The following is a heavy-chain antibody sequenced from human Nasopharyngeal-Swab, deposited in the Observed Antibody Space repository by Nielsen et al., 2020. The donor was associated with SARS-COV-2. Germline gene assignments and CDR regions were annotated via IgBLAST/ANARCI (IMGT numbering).Heavy chain of an antibody. J-gene: IGHJ5*02. Sequence: SQTLSLTCAVYGGSFSGYYWSWIRQPPGKGLEWIGEINHSGSTNYNPSLKSRVTISVDTSKNQFSLKLSSVTAADTAVYYCARASNVLRFLEWREKKGDWFDPWGQGTLVTVSS. CDR3: ARASNVLRFLEWREKKGDWFDP. CDR2: INHSGST. V-gene: IGHV4-34*01. CDR1: GGSFSGYY. D-gene: IGHD3-3*01.